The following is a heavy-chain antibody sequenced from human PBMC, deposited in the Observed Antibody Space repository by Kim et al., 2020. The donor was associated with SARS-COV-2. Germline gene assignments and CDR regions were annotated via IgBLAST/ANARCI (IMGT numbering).Heavy chain of an antibody. CDR3: AASGPIGWPLGGSYYYYGMDV. J-gene: IGHJ6*02. V-gene: IGHV1-58*02. Sequence: SVKVSCKASGFTFTSSAMQWVRQARGQRLEWIGWIVVGSGNTNYAQKFQERVTITRDMSTSTAYMELSSLRSEDTAVYYCAASGPIGWPLGGSYYYYGMDVWGQGTTVTVSS. CDR1: GFTFTSSA. D-gene: IGHD3-3*01. CDR2: IVVGSGNT.